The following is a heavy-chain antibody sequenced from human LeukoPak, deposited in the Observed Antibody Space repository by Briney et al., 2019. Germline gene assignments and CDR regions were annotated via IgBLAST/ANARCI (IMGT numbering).Heavy chain of an antibody. CDR1: GFTFSSYS. CDR2: ISSSSSLI. Sequence: GTSLRLSCAASGFTFSSYSMNWVRQAPGKGLEWVSSISSSSSLINYADSAKGRFTISRDNAKNSLYLQMNSLRAEDTAVYSCARGGSGYDYFDYWGQGTLVTVSS. V-gene: IGHV3-21*01. D-gene: IGHD5-12*01. J-gene: IGHJ4*02. CDR3: ARGGSGYDYFDY.